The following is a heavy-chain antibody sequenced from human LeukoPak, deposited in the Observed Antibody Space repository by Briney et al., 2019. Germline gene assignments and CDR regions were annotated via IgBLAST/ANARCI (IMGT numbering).Heavy chain of an antibody. J-gene: IGHJ4*02. CDR1: GYSFILYG. CDR2: ISTSTGDT. D-gene: IGHD4-11*01. V-gene: IGHV1-18*01. CDR3: ARDDNYGIYVNVDY. Sequence: ASVKVSCKTSGYSFILYGISWVRQAPGQGPEWMGWISTSTGDTKYTQKFQGRVTLTTDTSTSTAYMELSSLRSDDTAVYYCARDDNYGIYVNVDYWGQGTLVTVSS.